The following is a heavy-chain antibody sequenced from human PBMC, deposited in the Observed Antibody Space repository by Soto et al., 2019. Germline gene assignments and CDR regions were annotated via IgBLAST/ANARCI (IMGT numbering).Heavy chain of an antibody. CDR1: GFPFSTCA. CDR2: ISGSGTGT. V-gene: IGHV3-23*01. D-gene: IGHD1-26*01. Sequence: GGSLRLSCAAAGFPFSTCAMNWVRQTPGKGLEWLSLISGSGTGTYYADSVKGRFTVSRDNSKNTLFLQMDRLRAEDTAIYYCAKDQGNTIVGASRGFDHWGQGTLVTVSS. J-gene: IGHJ4*02. CDR3: AKDQGNTIVGASRGFDH.